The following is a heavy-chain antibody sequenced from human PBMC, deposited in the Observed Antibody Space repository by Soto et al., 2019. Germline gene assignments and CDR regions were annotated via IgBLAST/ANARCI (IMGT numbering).Heavy chain of an antibody. CDR2: ISSSSSTI. CDR3: ARYRTALGATDAFDI. Sequence: EVQLVESGGGLVQPGGSLRLSCAASGFTFSSYSMNWVRQAPGKGLEWVSYISSSSSTIYYADSVKGRFTISRDNAKNSLYLQMNSLRAEDTAVYYCARYRTALGATDAFDIWGQGTMVTVSS. CDR1: GFTFSSYS. J-gene: IGHJ3*02. D-gene: IGHD1-26*01. V-gene: IGHV3-48*01.